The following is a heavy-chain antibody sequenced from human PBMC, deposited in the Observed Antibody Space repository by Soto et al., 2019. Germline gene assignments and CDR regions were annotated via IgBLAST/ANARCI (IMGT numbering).Heavy chain of an antibody. CDR1: GFTFSTYG. D-gene: IGHD6-25*01. CDR2: IWNDATKQ. Sequence: PGGSLRLSCAASGFTFSTYGMHWVRQTPGKGLEWVAMIWNDATKQYYADSVKGRFTISRDNSKNTLYLQMNSLTAEDTAMYYCACYRGHCSASSCFRLDCWGQGTLVTVSS. V-gene: IGHV3-33*01. CDR3: ACYRGHCSASSCFRLDC. J-gene: IGHJ4*02.